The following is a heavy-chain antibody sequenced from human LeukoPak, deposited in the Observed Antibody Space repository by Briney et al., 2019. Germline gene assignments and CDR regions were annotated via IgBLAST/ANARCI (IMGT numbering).Heavy chain of an antibody. V-gene: IGHV3-53*01. CDR3: AKAPVTTCSGAYCYPFDY. D-gene: IGHD2-15*01. CDR2: IYNDGRT. J-gene: IGHJ4*02. CDR1: GFIVNNKY. Sequence: PGGSLRLSCAASGFIVNNKYMTWVRQAPGKGLEWVSLIYNDGRTYYADSVKGRCTISRDSSKNTLYLQMNSLRAGDAAVYYCAKAPVTTCSGAYCYPFDYWSQGTLVTVSS.